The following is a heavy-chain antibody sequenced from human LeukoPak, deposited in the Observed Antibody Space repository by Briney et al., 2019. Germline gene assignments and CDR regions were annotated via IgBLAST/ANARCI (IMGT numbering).Heavy chain of an antibody. CDR3: ARGMYSGSYYWYFDL. CDR1: GFTFSSYA. CDR2: MSYDGMNK. J-gene: IGHJ2*01. D-gene: IGHD1-26*01. V-gene: IGHV3-30*04. Sequence: GGSLRLSCAASGFTFSSYAMYWVRQAPGKGLEWVAVMSYDGMNKYYADSVKGRFTISRDNSKNTLYLQMNSLRAEDTAVYYCARGMYSGSYYWYFDLWGRGTLVTVSS.